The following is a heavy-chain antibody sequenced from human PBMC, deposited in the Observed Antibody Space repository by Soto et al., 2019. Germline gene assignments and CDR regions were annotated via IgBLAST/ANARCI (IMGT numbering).Heavy chain of an antibody. CDR1: GYSFTSYW. V-gene: IGHV5-51*01. CDR3: ARRGGSYYDAFDI. Sequence: VESLKLSCNGSGYSFTSYWIGWVRQMPGKGLEWMGIIYPGDSDTRYSPSFQGQVTISADKSISTAYLQWSSLKASDTAMYYCARRGGSYYDAFDIWGQGTMVTVSS. J-gene: IGHJ3*02. D-gene: IGHD1-26*01. CDR2: IYPGDSDT.